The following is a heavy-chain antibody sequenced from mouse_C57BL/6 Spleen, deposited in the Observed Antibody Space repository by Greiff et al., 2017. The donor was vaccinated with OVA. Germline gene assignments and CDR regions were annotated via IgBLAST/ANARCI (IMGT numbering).Heavy chain of an antibody. D-gene: IGHD1-1*01. Sequence: EVQLQQSGAELVRPGASVKLSCTASGFNIKDDYMHWVKQRPEQGLEWIGWIDPENGDTEYASKFQGKATITADTSSNTAYLQLSSLTSEDTAVYYCTTGGSSYLDYWGQGTTLTVSS. V-gene: IGHV14-4*01. CDR3: TTGGSSYLDY. CDR1: GFNIKDDY. CDR2: IDPENGDT. J-gene: IGHJ2*01.